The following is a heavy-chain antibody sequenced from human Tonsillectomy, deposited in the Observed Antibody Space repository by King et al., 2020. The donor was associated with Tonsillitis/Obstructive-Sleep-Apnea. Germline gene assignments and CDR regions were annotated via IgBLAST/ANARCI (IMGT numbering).Heavy chain of an antibody. CDR2: INSDGSST. CDR1: GFTFSSYW. J-gene: IGHJ6*03. Sequence: VQLVESGGGLVQPGGSLRLSCAASGFTFSSYWRHWVRQAPGKGLVWVSRINSDGSSTSYADSVKGRFTISRDNAKNTLYLQMNSLRAEDTAVYYCARGDFWSGFSYYYLDVWGKGTTVTVSS. V-gene: IGHV3-74*01. CDR3: ARGDFWSGFSYYYLDV. D-gene: IGHD3-3*01.